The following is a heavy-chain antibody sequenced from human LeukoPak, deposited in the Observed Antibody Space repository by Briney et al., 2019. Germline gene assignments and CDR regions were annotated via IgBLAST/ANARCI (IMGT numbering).Heavy chain of an antibody. CDR2: ISAGGDFV. D-gene: IGHD3-22*01. CDR1: GFPFSTHS. Sequence: RGSLRLSCAASGFPFSTHSLTRVRQAPGKGLEWVSSISAGGDFVYYGDSVKGRFTMSRDNAKNSLHLQMDSLTAEDTAVYYCVRDKYDRSNYAYFGSWGHGTLVTVSS. V-gene: IGHV3-21*01. J-gene: IGHJ4*01. CDR3: VRDKYDRSNYAYFGS.